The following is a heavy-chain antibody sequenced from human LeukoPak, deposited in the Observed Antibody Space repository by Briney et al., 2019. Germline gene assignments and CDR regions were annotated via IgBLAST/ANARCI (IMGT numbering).Heavy chain of an antibody. Sequence: PGGSLRLSCAASGFTFSGCAMNWVRQAPGKGLEWVSSISGSGASTYDADSVKGRFTISRDNSKNTLYLQMNSLRAEDTAIYYCAKDRYGDYSFDSWGQGTLVTVSS. CDR3: AKDRYGDYSFDS. CDR1: GFTFSGCA. CDR2: ISGSGAST. V-gene: IGHV3-23*01. D-gene: IGHD4-17*01. J-gene: IGHJ4*02.